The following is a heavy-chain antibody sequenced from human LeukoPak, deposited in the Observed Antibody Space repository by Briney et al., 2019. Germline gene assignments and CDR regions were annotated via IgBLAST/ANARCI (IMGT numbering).Heavy chain of an antibody. D-gene: IGHD5-18*01. Sequence: SETLSLTCTVSGGSISSYYWSWIRQPPGKGLEWIGYIYYSGSTNYNPSLKSRVTISVDTSKNQFSLKLSSVTAADTAVYYCARHSSGYSYGPFDHWGQGTLVTVSS. J-gene: IGHJ4*02. V-gene: IGHV4-59*08. CDR1: GGSISSYY. CDR3: ARHSSGYSYGPFDH. CDR2: IYYSGST.